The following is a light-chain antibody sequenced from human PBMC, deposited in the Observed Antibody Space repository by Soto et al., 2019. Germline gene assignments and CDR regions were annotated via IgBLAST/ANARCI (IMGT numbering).Light chain of an antibody. CDR3: SSYTSSSTLGV. Sequence: QSVLTQPASVSGSPGQSITISCTGTSSDVGDFKYVSWYQQHPGKAPKLIIYDVSNRPSGVSNRFSGSNSDNTASLAISGLQAEDEADYYCSSYTSSSTLGVFGTGTKLTVL. CDR1: SSDVGDFKY. J-gene: IGLJ1*01. CDR2: DVS. V-gene: IGLV2-14*01.